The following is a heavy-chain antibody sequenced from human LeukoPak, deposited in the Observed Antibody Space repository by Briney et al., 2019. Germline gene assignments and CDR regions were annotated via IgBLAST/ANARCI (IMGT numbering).Heavy chain of an antibody. Sequence: SGGSLRLSCAASGFTFSSYSMNWVRQAPGKGLEWVSYISSSSSTIYYADSVKGRFTISRDNAKNSLYLQMNSLRAEDTAVYYCARDLRPIHYYDSSGYSPFGYWGQGTLVTVSS. J-gene: IGHJ4*02. CDR1: GFTFSSYS. V-gene: IGHV3-48*01. CDR3: ARDLRPIHYYDSSGYSPFGY. D-gene: IGHD3-22*01. CDR2: ISSSSSTI.